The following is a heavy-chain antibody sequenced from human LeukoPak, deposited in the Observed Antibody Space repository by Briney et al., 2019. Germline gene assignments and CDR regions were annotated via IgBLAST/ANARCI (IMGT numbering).Heavy chain of an antibody. CDR2: INPSGGST. Sequence: ASVKVSCKASGYTFTSYYMHWVRQAPGQGLEWMGIINPSGGSTSYAQKFQGRVTMTRDTSTSTAYMELRSLRSEDTAVYYCARTGDYGGNSVAPTAEYFQHWGQGTLVTVSS. CDR3: ARTGDYGGNSVAPTAEYFQH. V-gene: IGHV1-46*01. CDR1: GYTFTSYY. J-gene: IGHJ1*01. D-gene: IGHD4-23*01.